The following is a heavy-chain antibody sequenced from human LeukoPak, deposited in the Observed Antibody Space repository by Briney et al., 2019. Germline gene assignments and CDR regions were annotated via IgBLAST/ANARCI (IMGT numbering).Heavy chain of an antibody. V-gene: IGHV4-31*03. CDR2: IYYSGST. Sequence: SQTLSLTCTVSGGPISSGGYYWSWIRQHPGKGLEWIGYIYYSGSTYYNPSLKSRVTISVDTSKNQFSLKLSSVTAADTAVYYCAREWWAATGWKEDYYFDYWGQGTLVTVSS. J-gene: IGHJ4*02. CDR1: GGPISSGGYY. D-gene: IGHD2-15*01. CDR3: AREWWAATGWKEDYYFDY.